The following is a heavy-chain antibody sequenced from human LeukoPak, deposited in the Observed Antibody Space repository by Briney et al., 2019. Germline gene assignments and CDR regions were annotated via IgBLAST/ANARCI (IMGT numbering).Heavy chain of an antibody. Sequence: GASVKVSFKASGYTFTSYDINWVRQATGQGLEWMGWMNPNSGNTGYVQKFQGRVTMTRNTSISTAYMELSSLRSEDTAVYYCARGHWMVATDYWGQGTLVTVSS. CDR3: ARGHWMVATDY. V-gene: IGHV1-8*01. CDR1: GYTFTSYD. CDR2: MNPNSGNT. J-gene: IGHJ4*02. D-gene: IGHD5-12*01.